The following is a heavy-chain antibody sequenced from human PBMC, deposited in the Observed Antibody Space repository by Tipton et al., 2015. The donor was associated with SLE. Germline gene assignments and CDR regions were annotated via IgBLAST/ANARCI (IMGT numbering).Heavy chain of an antibody. CDR3: AKGEAGATTLYYYYYMDV. V-gene: IGHV4-34*01. D-gene: IGHD1-26*01. CDR2: INHSGST. J-gene: IGHJ6*03. Sequence: TLSLTCAVYGGSFSGYYWTWIRQPPGKGLEWIGEINHSGSTNYNPSLKSRVTISVDTSKNQFSLKLSSVTAADTAVYYCAKGEAGATTLYYYYYMDVWGKGTTVTVPS. CDR1: GGSFSGYY.